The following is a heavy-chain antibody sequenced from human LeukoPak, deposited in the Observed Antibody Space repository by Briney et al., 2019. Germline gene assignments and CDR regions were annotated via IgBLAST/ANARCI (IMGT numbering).Heavy chain of an antibody. D-gene: IGHD5-24*01. V-gene: IGHV3-21*01. CDR3: AREAWMATIPSSFDY. CDR1: GFTFSSYS. J-gene: IGHJ4*02. CDR2: ISSSSRYI. Sequence: GGSLRLSCAASGFTFSSYSMNWVRQAPGKGLEWVSSISSSSRYIYYADSVKGRFTISRDNAKNSLYLQMNSLRAEDTAVYYCAREAWMATIPSSFDYWGQGTLVTVSS.